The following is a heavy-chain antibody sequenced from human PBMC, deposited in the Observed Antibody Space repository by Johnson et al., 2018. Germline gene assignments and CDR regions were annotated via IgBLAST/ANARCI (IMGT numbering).Heavy chain of an antibody. D-gene: IGHD4/OR15-4a*01. J-gene: IGHJ3*02. CDR3: ARGLSDARAFDI. Sequence: QVQLQQSGPGLVKASQTLSLTCVISGDSVSSHTVAWNWFRQSPSRGLEWLGRTYYRSMWKSDYALSVTSRISLNPDTSKNQFSLQLNSVTSEDTAVYYCARGLSDARAFDIWGQGTMVTVSS. CDR2: TYYRSMWKS. V-gene: IGHV6-1*01. CDR1: GDSVSSHTVA.